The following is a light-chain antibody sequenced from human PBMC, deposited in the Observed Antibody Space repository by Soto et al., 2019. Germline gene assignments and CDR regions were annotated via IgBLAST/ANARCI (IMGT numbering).Light chain of an antibody. V-gene: IGKV3-20*01. J-gene: IGKJ1*01. CDR1: QSVDSTY. CDR2: GAS. CDR3: QYYDSFRT. Sequence: EIVLTQSPGTLSLSPGERATLCCRASQSVDSTYLTWYQQKPGQAPRLLIYGASGRATGIPDRFSGSGSGTDFTLTISRLEPEDFAVYYCQYYDSFRTFGQGTRWIS.